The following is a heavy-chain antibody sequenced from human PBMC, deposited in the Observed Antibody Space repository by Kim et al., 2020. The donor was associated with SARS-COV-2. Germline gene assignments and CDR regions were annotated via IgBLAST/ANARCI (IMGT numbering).Heavy chain of an antibody. Sequence: GGSLRLSCVASGFTFSSYDIHWVRQAPGKGLEWVAVISYDGSNKYYADSVKGRFTISRDNSKNTLYLQMNSLRAEDTAVYYCAKAHYGSGSYYFDYWGQG. CDR3: AKAHYGSGSYYFDY. CDR1: GFTFSSYD. V-gene: IGHV3-30*18. CDR2: ISYDGSNK. D-gene: IGHD3-10*01. J-gene: IGHJ4*02.